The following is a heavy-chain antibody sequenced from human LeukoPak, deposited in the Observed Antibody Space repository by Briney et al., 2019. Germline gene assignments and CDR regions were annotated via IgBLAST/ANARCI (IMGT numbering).Heavy chain of an antibody. J-gene: IGHJ4*02. D-gene: IGHD2-8*01. CDR1: GYTFTGYY. V-gene: IGHV1-2*02. Sequence: GASVKVSCKASGYTFTGYYMHWVRQAPGQGLEWMGWITPNSGGTNYAQKFQGRVTMTWDTSISTAYMELSSLISDDTAVYYCSRGLPGVSVGFDYWGQGTLVTVSS. CDR2: ITPNSGGT. CDR3: SRGLPGVSVGFDY.